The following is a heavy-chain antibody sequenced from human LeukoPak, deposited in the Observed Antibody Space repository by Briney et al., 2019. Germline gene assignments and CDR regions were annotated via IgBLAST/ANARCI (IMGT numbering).Heavy chain of an antibody. CDR2: INPNSGGT. Sequence: ASVKVSCKASGYTFTGYYMHWVRQAPGQGLEWMGWINPNSGGTNYAQKFQGRVTMTRDTSISTAYMELSRLRSDDTAVYYCGRGNDYGDAVYYYYYMDVWGKGTTVTVSS. V-gene: IGHV1-2*02. CDR3: GRGNDYGDAVYYYYYMDV. J-gene: IGHJ6*03. D-gene: IGHD4-17*01. CDR1: GYTFTGYY.